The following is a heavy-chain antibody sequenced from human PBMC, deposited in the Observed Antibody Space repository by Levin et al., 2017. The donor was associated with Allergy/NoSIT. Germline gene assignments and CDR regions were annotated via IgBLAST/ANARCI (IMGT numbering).Heavy chain of an antibody. CDR2: MNPNSGNT. V-gene: IGHV1-8*01. CDR3: ARDVDTLPGGEIFDY. CDR1: GYTFISND. D-gene: IGHD5-18*01. J-gene: IGHJ4*02. Sequence: ASVKVSCKSSGYTFISNDINWVRQAAGQGLEWMGWMNPNSGNTGYAQKFQGRVTMTRNTSITTAYMELSSLRSEDTAVYYCARDVDTLPGGEIFDYWGQGTPVTVSS.